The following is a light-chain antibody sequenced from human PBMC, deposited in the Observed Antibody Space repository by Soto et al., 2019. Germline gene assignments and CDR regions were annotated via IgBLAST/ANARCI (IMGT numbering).Light chain of an antibody. CDR1: QSVSSSY. J-gene: IGKJ1*01. CDR3: QQYGSSFWT. CDR2: GAS. Sequence: EIVLTRSPVTLTLSPGERATLSSRASQSVSSSYLAWYQQKPGQAPRLLIFGASSRATGIPDRFSGSGSGTDFTLTISRLEPEDFAVYYCQQYGSSFWTFGQGTKVDIK. V-gene: IGKV3-20*01.